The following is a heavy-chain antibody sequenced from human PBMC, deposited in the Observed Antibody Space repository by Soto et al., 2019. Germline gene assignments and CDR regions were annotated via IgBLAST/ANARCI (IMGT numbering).Heavy chain of an antibody. CDR2: INQDGSEK. CDR3: ARDFDRTPGIY. CDR1: GFSFSSYW. Sequence: EVQLVQSGGGLVQAGGSLRLSCAASGFSFSSYWMSWVRQAPGKGLEWVASINQDGSEKYSVDSVKGRFTISRDSAKTSLYLQRDSLGAEDTAVYSCARDFDRTPGIYWGQGTRVTVSS. V-gene: IGHV3-7*04. D-gene: IGHD3-9*01. J-gene: IGHJ4*02.